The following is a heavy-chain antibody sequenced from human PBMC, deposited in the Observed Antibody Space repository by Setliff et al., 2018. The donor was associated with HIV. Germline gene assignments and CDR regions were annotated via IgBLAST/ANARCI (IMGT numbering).Heavy chain of an antibody. J-gene: IGHJ4*02. Sequence: GGSLRLSCAASGFTFDDYAMHWVRQAPGKGLEWVSGISWNSGNIDYADSVKGRFTISRDNAKNSLYLQMNSLRAEDMALYYCAKGGYGSGSYYYFDYWGQGTLVTV. V-gene: IGHV3-9*03. CDR2: ISWNSGNI. D-gene: IGHD3-10*01. CDR3: AKGGYGSGSYYYFDY. CDR1: GFTFDDYA.